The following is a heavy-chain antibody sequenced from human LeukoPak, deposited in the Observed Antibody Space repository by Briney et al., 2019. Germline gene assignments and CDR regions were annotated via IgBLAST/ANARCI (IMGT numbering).Heavy chain of an antibody. CDR3: ARANYYDSSGLIDP. CDR2: IYYSGST. J-gene: IGHJ5*02. D-gene: IGHD3-22*01. CDR1: GPSISSGGYC. V-gene: IGHV4-31*03. Sequence: PSETLSLTCTVSGPSISSGGYCCSWLRQHPGKGLEWIGYIYYSGSTYYNPSLKSRVTISVDTSKNQFSLKLSSVTTADTAVYYCARANYYDSSGLIDPWGQGTLVTVSS.